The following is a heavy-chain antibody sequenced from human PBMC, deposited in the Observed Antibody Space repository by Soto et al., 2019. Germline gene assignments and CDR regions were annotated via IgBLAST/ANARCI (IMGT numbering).Heavy chain of an antibody. V-gene: IGHV3-66*04. J-gene: IGHJ5*01. Sequence: GGSLRLSCAASGFTVSSNYLSWVRQAPGKGLEWVSGISGSGATTSYADSVKSRITINPDTSNNQLSLQLNSVTPDDTAVYYCVRLIGNSWLDSWGQGTLVTVSS. CDR2: SGSGATT. CDR1: GFTVSSNY. CDR3: VRLIGNSWLDS. D-gene: IGHD1-26*01.